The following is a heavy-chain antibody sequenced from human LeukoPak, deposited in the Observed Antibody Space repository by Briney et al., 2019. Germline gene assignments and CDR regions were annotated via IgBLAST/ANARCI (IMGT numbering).Heavy chain of an antibody. V-gene: IGHV4-30-2*01. Sequence: PSETLSLTCTVSGGSISSGGHYWSWIRQPPGKGLEWIGYIYHSGSTYYNPSLKSRVTISVDRSKNQFSLKLSSVAAADTAVYYCARDLVKVVAAAKNAFDIWGQGTMVTVSS. CDR1: GGSISSGGHY. J-gene: IGHJ3*02. D-gene: IGHD6-13*01. CDR2: IYHSGST. CDR3: ARDLVKVVAAAKNAFDI.